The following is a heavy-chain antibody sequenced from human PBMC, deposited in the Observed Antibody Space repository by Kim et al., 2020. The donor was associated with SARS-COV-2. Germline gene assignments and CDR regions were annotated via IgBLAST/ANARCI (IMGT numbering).Heavy chain of an antibody. D-gene: IGHD3-10*01. CDR2: ISGSGGST. CDR3: AKGLYYYGSGSYYNPLDY. Sequence: GGSLRLSCAASGFTFSSYAMSWVRQAPGKGLEWVSAISGSGGSTYYADSVKGRFTISRDNSKNTLYLQMNSLRAEDTAVYYCAKGLYYYGSGSYYNPLDYWGQGTLVTVSS. V-gene: IGHV3-23*01. CDR1: GFTFSSYA. J-gene: IGHJ4*02.